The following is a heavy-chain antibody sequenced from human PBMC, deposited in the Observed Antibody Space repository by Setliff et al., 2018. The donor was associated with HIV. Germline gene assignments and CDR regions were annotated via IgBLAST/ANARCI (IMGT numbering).Heavy chain of an antibody. J-gene: IGHJ4*02. Sequence: ASETLSLTCSVSGGSISSGTDYWSWIRQPAGKGLEWIGRIYTSGSTNYNPSLKSRVTISVDTSKNQFSLKLSSVTAADTAVYHCASGLCNGGSCYSDVFDYWGQGTLVTVSS. CDR2: IYTSGST. D-gene: IGHD2-15*01. V-gene: IGHV4-61*02. CDR3: ASGLCNGGSCYSDVFDY. CDR1: GGSISSGTDY.